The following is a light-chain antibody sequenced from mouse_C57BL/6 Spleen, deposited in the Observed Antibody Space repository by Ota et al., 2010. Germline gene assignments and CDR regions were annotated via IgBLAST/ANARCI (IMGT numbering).Light chain of an antibody. V-gene: IGKV8-19*01. Sequence: IVMTQSPLSLDCDSRRRRSTMSCKSSQSLLYSGNQKNYLTWYQQNPGQPPKMLIYWASTRESGVPDRFTGSGSGTDFTLTISSVQAEDLAVYYCQNDYDYPYTFGGGTKLEIK. CDR2: WAS. CDR3: QNDYDYPYT. J-gene: IGKJ2*01. CDR1: QSLLYSGNQKNY.